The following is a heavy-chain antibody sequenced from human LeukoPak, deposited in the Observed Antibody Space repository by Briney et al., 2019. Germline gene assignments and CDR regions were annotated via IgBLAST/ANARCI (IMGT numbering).Heavy chain of an antibody. Sequence: GGSLRLSCAASEFTFSSYWMNWVRQAPGKGLEWVSSISSSSSYIYYADSVKGRFTIPRDNAKNSLYLQMNSLRAEDTAVYYCASDSSGYYHFDYWGQGTLVTVSS. V-gene: IGHV3-21*01. J-gene: IGHJ4*02. CDR1: EFTFSSYW. D-gene: IGHD3-22*01. CDR3: ASDSSGYYHFDY. CDR2: ISSSSSYI.